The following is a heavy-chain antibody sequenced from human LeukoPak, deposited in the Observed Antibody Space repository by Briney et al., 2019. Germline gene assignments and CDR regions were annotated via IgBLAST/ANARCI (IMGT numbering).Heavy chain of an antibody. D-gene: IGHD3-10*01. Sequence: GGSLRLSCAASGFTFSSYRMNWVRQAPGKGLEWVSSISSSSRYIYYADSVKGRFTIARDNAKNSLYLQMNSLRAEDTAVYYCARVERYGSASNWFDPWGQGTLVTVSS. CDR3: ARVERYGSASNWFDP. CDR1: GFTFSSYR. J-gene: IGHJ5*02. V-gene: IGHV3-21*01. CDR2: ISSSSRYI.